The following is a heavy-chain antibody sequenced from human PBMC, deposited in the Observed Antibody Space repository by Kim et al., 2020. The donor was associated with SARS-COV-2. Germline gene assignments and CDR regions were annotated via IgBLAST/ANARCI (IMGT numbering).Heavy chain of an antibody. J-gene: IGHJ4*02. Sequence: DYVKGRFTLSRDSSEKTLYLQMNSLGAEDTAVYYCARFQYGDFVRFLEHWGRGILVTVSS. D-gene: IGHD4-17*01. V-gene: IGHV3-53*01. CDR3: ARFQYGDFVRFLEH.